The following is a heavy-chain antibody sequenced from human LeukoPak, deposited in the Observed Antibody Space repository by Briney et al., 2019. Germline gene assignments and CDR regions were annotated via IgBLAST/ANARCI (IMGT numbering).Heavy chain of an antibody. CDR3: VRALSTVATWLYL. D-gene: IGHD4-17*01. CDR2: IYPGDSDT. CDR1: GYSFTTYW. J-gene: IGHJ2*01. Sequence: GESLKISCKGSGYSFTTYWIGWVRQMPGKGLEWMGIIYPGDSDTRYSPSFQGQVTISADKSISTAYMELSSLRSDDTAVYYCVRALSTVATWLYLWGRGTLVTVSS. V-gene: IGHV5-51*01.